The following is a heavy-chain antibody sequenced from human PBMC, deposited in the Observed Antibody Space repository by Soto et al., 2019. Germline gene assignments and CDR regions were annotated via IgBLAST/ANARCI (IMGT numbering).Heavy chain of an antibody. CDR1: GFTFSSYW. J-gene: IGHJ2*01. V-gene: IGHV3-48*01. CDR3: ARDIVVVPAAIADWYFDL. D-gene: IGHD2-2*01. CDR2: INSSSSAI. Sequence: GGSLRLSCAASGFTFSSYWMSWVRQAPGKGLEWVSYINSSSSAIYYADSVKGRFTISRDNAKNSLYLQMNSLRAEDTAVYYCARDIVVVPAAIADWYFDLWGRGTLVTVSS.